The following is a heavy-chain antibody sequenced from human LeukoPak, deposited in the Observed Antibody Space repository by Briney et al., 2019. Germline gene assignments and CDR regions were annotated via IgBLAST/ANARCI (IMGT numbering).Heavy chain of an antibody. CDR2: ISGLGTTI. CDR1: GFTFSSYE. D-gene: IGHD4-23*01. Sequence: GGSLRLPCAASGFTFSSYEMNWVRQAPGKGLEWVSYISGLGTTIYYADSVKGRFTISRAISENTLYLQMNSLRAEDTAVYYCAKDYGGIPLDYWGQGTLVTVSS. V-gene: IGHV3-48*03. J-gene: IGHJ4*02. CDR3: AKDYGGIPLDY.